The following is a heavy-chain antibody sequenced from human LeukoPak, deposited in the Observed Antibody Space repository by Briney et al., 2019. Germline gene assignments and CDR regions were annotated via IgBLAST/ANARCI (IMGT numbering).Heavy chain of an antibody. Sequence: GGSLRLSCAASGFTVSSNYMSWVRQAPGKGLEWVSGISWNSGSIGYADSVKGRFTISRDNAKNSLYLQMNSLRAEDTALYYCAKGNYYYDSSGYAERYFDYWGQGTLVTVSS. CDR3: AKGNYYYDSSGYAERYFDY. CDR2: ISWNSGSI. V-gene: IGHV3-9*01. D-gene: IGHD3-22*01. J-gene: IGHJ4*02. CDR1: GFTVSSNY.